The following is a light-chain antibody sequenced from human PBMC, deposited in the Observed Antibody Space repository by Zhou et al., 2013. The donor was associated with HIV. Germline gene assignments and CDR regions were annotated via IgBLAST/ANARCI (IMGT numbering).Light chain of an antibody. CDR1: QSVSSS. CDR3: QQYGSSPLT. Sequence: EIVLTQSPATLSLSPGEGVTLSCRASQSVSSSLAWYQQKPGQAPRLLIYDASNRATGIPARFSGSGSGTDFTLTISRLEPEDFAVYYCQQYGSSPLTFGGGTKVETK. CDR2: DAS. J-gene: IGKJ4*01. V-gene: IGKV3-20*01.